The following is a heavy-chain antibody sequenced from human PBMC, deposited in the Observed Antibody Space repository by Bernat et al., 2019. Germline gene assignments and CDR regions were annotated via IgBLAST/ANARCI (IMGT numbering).Heavy chain of an antibody. CDR2: IYYSGST. CDR1: GGSISSGDYY. V-gene: IGHV4-30-4*01. J-gene: IGHJ3*02. Sequence: QVQLQESGPGLVKPSQTLSLTCTVSGGSISSGDYYWSWIRQPPGKGLEWIGYIYYSGSTYYNPSLKSRVTISVDTSTNQFSLKLSSVTAADTAVYYCVRAPLSGYLHDAFDIWRQGTMVTVSS. CDR3: VRAPLSGYLHDAFDI. D-gene: IGHD3-22*01.